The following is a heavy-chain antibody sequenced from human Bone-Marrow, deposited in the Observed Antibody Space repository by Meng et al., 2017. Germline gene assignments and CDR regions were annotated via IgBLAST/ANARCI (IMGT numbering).Heavy chain of an antibody. CDR1: GGSFSGNY. CDR2: INDSGST. Sequence: QVQLQQWGAGLLKPSETLSLTCAVFGGSFSGNYWSWIRQPPGKGLEWIGEINDSGSTYYNPSLKSRITISTDTSKNQFSLKLSSVTAADTAVYYCARPETGDYFDYWGPGTLVTVSS. V-gene: IGHV4-34*01. CDR3: ARPETGDYFDY. D-gene: IGHD3-10*01. J-gene: IGHJ4*02.